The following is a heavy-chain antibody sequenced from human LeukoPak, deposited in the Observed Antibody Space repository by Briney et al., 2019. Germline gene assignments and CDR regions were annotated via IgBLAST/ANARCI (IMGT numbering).Heavy chain of an antibody. CDR3: ARDHPTYYYDSSGLVP. Sequence: HPGGSLRLSCAASGSTFSSYNMNWDRQAPGKGLEWVSYISSSSGTIFYADSVKGRFTISRDNAKNSLYLQMNSLRDEDTAVYYCARDHPTYYYDSSGLVPWGQGTLVTVSS. CDR2: ISSSSGTI. CDR1: GSTFSSYN. D-gene: IGHD3-22*01. J-gene: IGHJ5*02. V-gene: IGHV3-48*02.